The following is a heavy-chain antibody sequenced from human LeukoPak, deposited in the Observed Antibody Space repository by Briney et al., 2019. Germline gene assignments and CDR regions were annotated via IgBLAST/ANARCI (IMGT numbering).Heavy chain of an antibody. V-gene: IGHV3-33*08. Sequence: PGGSLRLSCAASGFTFSSYSMNWVRQAPGKGLEWVAVIWYDGSKKDYADSVKGRFTISRDNSQNTLYLQMNSLRAEDTAVYYCARDISSWYFDLWGRGTLVTVSS. CDR3: ARDISSWYFDL. D-gene: IGHD3-16*02. CDR1: GFTFSSYS. CDR2: IWYDGSKK. J-gene: IGHJ2*01.